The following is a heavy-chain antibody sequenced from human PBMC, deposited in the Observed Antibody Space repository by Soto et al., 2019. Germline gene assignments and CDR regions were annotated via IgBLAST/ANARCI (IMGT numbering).Heavy chain of an antibody. CDR1: GFTFSSYA. D-gene: IGHD3-16*02. Sequence: EVQLLESGGGLVQPGGSLRLSCAASGFTFSSYAMSWVRQAPGKGLEWVSAISGSGGSTYYADSVKGRFTISRDNYKNTLYLQMNSLRAEDTAVYYCAGGLGELSLYGYWGQGTLVTVSS. CDR2: ISGSGGST. CDR3: AGGLGELSLYGY. V-gene: IGHV3-23*01. J-gene: IGHJ4*02.